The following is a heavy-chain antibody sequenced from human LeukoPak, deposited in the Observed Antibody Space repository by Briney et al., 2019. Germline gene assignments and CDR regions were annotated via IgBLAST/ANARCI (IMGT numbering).Heavy chain of an antibody. CDR1: GFTFSSYA. CDR2: ISYDGSNK. V-gene: IGHV3-30-3*01. D-gene: IGHD3-22*01. Sequence: GGSLRLSCAASGFTFSSYAMHWVRQAPGKGLEWVAVISYDGSNKYYADSVKGRFTISRDNSKNTLYLQMNSLRAEDTAVYYCARDKPCKQGEITTIVVVTYYFDYWGQGTLVTVSS. CDR3: ARDKPCKQGEITTIVVVTYYFDY. J-gene: IGHJ4*02.